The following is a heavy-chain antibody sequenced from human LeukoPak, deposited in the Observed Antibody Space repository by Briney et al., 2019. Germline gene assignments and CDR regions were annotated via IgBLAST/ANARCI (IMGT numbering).Heavy chain of an antibody. CDR1: GFTFSSFA. J-gene: IGHJ5*02. V-gene: IGHV3-30*04. CDR2: IWYDGSKQ. D-gene: IGHD3-16*01. CDR3: ARDGFSAWGGTDL. Sequence: GGSLRLSCAASGFTFSSFAMHWVRQAPGKGLEWVAVIWYDGSKQYCTDSVKGRFTISRDRSRNTLHLQMNSLRVEDTAVYYCARDGFSAWGGTDLWGPGTLVTVSS.